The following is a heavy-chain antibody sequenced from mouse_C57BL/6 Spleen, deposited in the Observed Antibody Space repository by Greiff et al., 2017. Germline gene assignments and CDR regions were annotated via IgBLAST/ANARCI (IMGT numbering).Heavy chain of an antibody. D-gene: IGHD3-3*01. CDR3: ARWRDYYAMDY. Sequence: VQLQQPGAELVKPGASVKLSCKASGYTFTSYWMHWVKQRPGRGLEWIGRIAPNSGGTKYNEKFKSKATLTVDKPSSTAYMQLSSLTSEDSAVYYCARWRDYYAMDYWGQGTSVTVSS. J-gene: IGHJ4*01. CDR2: IAPNSGGT. CDR1: GYTFTSYW. V-gene: IGHV1-72*01.